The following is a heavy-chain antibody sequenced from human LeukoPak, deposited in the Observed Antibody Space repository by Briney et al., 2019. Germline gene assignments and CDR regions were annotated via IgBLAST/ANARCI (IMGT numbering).Heavy chain of an antibody. D-gene: IGHD4-17*01. V-gene: IGHV3-74*01. J-gene: IGHJ4*02. CDR2: INSDGSST. Sequence: GGSLRLSCAASGFTFSSYWMHWVRQAPGKGLVWVSRINSDGSSTSYADSVKGRFTISRDNAKNTLYLQMNSLRAEDTAVYYCARVQDYGELDYWGQGTLVTVSS. CDR1: GFTFSSYW. CDR3: ARVQDYGELDY.